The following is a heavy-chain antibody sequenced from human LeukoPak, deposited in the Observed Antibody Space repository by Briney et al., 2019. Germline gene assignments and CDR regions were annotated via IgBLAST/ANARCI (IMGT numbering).Heavy chain of an antibody. CDR2: IYYSGST. CDR1: GGSISSSNW. V-gene: IGHV4-4*02. D-gene: IGHD3/OR15-3a*01. CDR3: ARVRTGYFQD. Sequence: SGTLSLTCAVSGGSISSSNWWSWVRQPPGKGLEWIGSIYYSGSTYYNPSLKSRVTISVDTSKNQFSLKLSSVTAADTAVYYCARVRTGYFQDWGQGTLVTVSS. J-gene: IGHJ1*01.